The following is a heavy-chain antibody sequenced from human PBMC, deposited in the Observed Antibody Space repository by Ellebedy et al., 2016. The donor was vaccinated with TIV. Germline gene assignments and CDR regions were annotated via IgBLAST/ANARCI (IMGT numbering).Heavy chain of an antibody. CDR3: ARGGLVMTTVTTRPVDW. Sequence: PGGSLRLSCAASGVTFSAYAMHWVRQAPGKGLDWLAILSYDGGSKYYADYVKGRFTISRDSSNNTLYLQMNSLRPEDTAVYYCARGGLVMTTVTTRPVDWWGQGTLVTVSS. CDR1: GVTFSAYA. V-gene: IGHV3-30-3*01. CDR2: LSYDGGSK. J-gene: IGHJ4*02. D-gene: IGHD4-11*01.